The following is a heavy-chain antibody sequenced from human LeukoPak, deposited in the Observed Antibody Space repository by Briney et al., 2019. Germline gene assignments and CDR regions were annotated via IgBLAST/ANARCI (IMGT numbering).Heavy chain of an antibody. J-gene: IGHJ5*02. CDR3: ARGSYDFWSGYQRAYWFDP. V-gene: IGHV4-61*02. Sequence: SQTLSLTCTVSGGSISSGSYYWGWIRQPAGKGLEWVVRIYTSGSTNYNPSLKSRVTISVDTSKNQFSLKLSSVTAADTAVYYCARGSYDFWSGYQRAYWFDPWGQGTLVTVSS. CDR1: GGSISSGSYY. D-gene: IGHD3-3*01. CDR2: IYTSGST.